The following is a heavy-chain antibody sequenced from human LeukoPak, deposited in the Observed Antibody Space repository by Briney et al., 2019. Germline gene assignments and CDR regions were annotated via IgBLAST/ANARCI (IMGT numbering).Heavy chain of an antibody. Sequence: SETLSLTCTVSGGSISSYYWSWIRQPPGKGLEWIGYIYPSGSTNYNPSLRSRVTISVDKSKNQFSLKLSSVTAADTAVYYCARLTGTTNMDAFDIWGQGTMVTVSS. D-gene: IGHD1-7*01. J-gene: IGHJ3*02. CDR1: GGSISSYY. V-gene: IGHV4-59*12. CDR2: IYPSGST. CDR3: ARLTGTTNMDAFDI.